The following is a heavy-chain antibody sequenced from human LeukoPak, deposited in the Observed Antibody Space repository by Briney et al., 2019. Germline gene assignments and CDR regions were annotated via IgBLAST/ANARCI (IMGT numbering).Heavy chain of an antibody. CDR3: ASHDSSGYYDY. V-gene: IGHV4-59*01. CDR2: IYYSGST. Sequence: PSETLSLTXTVSGGSISSYYWSWIRQPPGKGLEWIGYIYYSGSTNYNPSLKSRVTISVDTSKNQFSLKLSSVTAADTAVYYCASHDSSGYYDYWGQGTLVTVSS. D-gene: IGHD3-22*01. J-gene: IGHJ4*02. CDR1: GGSISSYY.